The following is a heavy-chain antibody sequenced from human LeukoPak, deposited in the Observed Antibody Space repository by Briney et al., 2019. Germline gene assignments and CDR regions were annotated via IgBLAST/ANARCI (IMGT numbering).Heavy chain of an antibody. CDR1: GYTFTSYD. CDR3: ATDYNNDSSGSADAFDI. V-gene: IGHV1-8*01. Sequence: AAVKVSCKASGYTFTSYDINWVRQATGQGLEWMGWMNPNSGNTGYAQKFQGRVTMTRNTSISTAYMELSSLRAAETAAYYCATDYNNDSSGSADAFDIWGQGTMVTVSS. J-gene: IGHJ3*02. CDR2: MNPNSGNT. D-gene: IGHD3-22*01.